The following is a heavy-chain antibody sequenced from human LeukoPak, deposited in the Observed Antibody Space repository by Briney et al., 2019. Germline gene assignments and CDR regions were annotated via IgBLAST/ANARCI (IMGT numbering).Heavy chain of an antibody. CDR1: GFTFSSYG. J-gene: IGHJ4*02. V-gene: IGHV3-33*01. Sequence: GRSLRLSCAASGFTFSSYGMHWVRQAPGKGLEWVAVIWYDGSNKYYADSVKGRFTISRDNSKNTLYLQMNSLRAEVTAVYYCARESFVAAAGKGFDYWGQGTLVTVSS. D-gene: IGHD6-13*01. CDR2: IWYDGSNK. CDR3: ARESFVAAAGKGFDY.